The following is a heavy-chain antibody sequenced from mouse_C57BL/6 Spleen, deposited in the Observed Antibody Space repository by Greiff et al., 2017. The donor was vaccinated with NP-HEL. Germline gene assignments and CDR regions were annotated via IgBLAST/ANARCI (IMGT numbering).Heavy chain of an antibody. Sequence: VQLQESGPELVKPGASVKISCKASGYAFSSSWLNWVKQRPGKGLEWIGRIYPGDGDPNYNGKFKGKATLTAAKSSSTAYIQLSSLTSEDSAVYFCAPNCESGYWGQGTTLTVSS. CDR2: IYPGDGDP. CDR1: GYAFSSSW. CDR3: APNCESGY. V-gene: IGHV1-82*01. J-gene: IGHJ2*01. D-gene: IGHD3-1*01.